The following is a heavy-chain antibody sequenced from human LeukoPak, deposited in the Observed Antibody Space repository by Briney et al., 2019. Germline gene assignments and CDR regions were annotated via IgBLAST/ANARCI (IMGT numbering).Heavy chain of an antibody. J-gene: IGHJ6*02. V-gene: IGHV1-18*01. CDR2: ISAYNGNT. Sequence: ASVKVSCKASGYTFTSYGISWVRQAPGQGLEWMGWISAYNGNTNYAQKFQGRVTMTTDTSTSTAYMELRSLRSDDTAVYYCARDLKRGYSGYDYFIVANYYYGIDVWGQGTTVTVSS. CDR3: ARDLKRGYSGYDYFIVANYYYGIDV. CDR1: GYTFTSYG. D-gene: IGHD5-12*01.